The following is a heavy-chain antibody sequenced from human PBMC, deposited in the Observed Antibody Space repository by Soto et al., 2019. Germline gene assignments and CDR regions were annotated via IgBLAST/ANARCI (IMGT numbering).Heavy chain of an antibody. J-gene: IGHJ5*01. D-gene: IGHD2-2*01. CDR3: ARDPSEGRVGNWFES. CDR2: ISSSTSYV. V-gene: IGHV3-21*06. Sequence: EVQLVESGGGLVKPGGSLRLSCAASGFTFSRYGMNWLRQAPGKGLEWVASISSSTSYVYYADSVKGRFSTSRDNAKNIVYLEMYALRTEDTAVYYCARDPSEGRVGNWFESWGQGTLVTVSS. CDR1: GFTFSRYG.